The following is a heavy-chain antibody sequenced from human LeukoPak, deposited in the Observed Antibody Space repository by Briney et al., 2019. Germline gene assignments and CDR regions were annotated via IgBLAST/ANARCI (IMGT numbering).Heavy chain of an antibody. CDR3: ARGFRPPYYYYGMDV. Sequence: PSETLSLTCALYGGSFSGYYWSWIRQPPGKGLEWIGEINHSGSTNYNPSLKSRVTISVDTSKNQFSLKLSSVTAADTAVYYCARGFRPPYYYYGMDVWGQGTTVTVSS. CDR2: INHSGST. V-gene: IGHV4-34*01. CDR1: GGSFSGYY. J-gene: IGHJ6*02.